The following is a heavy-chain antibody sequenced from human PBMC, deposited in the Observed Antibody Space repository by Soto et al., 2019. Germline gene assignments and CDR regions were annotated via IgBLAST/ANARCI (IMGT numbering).Heavy chain of an antibody. D-gene: IGHD1-26*01. CDR1: GFTVSSNY. Sequence: EVQLVESGGGLVQPGGSLRLSCAASGFTVSSNYMSWVRQAPGKGLEWVSVIYSGGSTYYADSVKGRFTISRDNSKNTLYLQMNSLRAEDTAVYYCAIGATYYYYYGMDVWGQGTTVTVSS. J-gene: IGHJ6*02. CDR3: AIGATYYYYYGMDV. V-gene: IGHV3-66*01. CDR2: IYSGGST.